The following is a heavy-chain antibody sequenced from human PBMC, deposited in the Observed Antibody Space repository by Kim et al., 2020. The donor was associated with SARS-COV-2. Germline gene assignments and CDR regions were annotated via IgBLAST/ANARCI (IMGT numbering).Heavy chain of an antibody. D-gene: IGHD1-26*01. J-gene: IGHJ4*02. CDR3: ARALVGAPRFDY. CDR1: GGSISSYY. CDR2: IYYSGST. V-gene: IGHV4-59*13. Sequence: SETLSLTCTVSGGSISSYYWSWIRQPPGKGLEWIGYIYYSGSTNYNPSLKSRVTISVDTSKNQFSLKLSSVTAADTAVYYCARALVGAPRFDYWGQGTLVTVSS.